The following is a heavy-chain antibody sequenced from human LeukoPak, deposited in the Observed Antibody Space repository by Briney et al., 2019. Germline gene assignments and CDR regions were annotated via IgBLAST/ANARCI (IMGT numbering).Heavy chain of an antibody. CDR2: ISWNSADI. V-gene: IGHV3-9*01. J-gene: IGHJ4*02. CDR1: GFKFYGYA. D-gene: IGHD2-15*01. Sequence: GGSLRLSCAASGFKFYGYAMHWVRHVPGKGLEWVSGISWNSADIDFADSEKGRFTISRDNAKNSLYLQMKSLRPEDTAFYYCAKGNGGNLDFWGQGTLVTVSS. CDR3: AKGNGGNLDF.